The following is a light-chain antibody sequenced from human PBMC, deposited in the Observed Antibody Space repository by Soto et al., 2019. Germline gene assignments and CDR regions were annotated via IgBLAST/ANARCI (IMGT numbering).Light chain of an antibody. CDR1: QSVGTTY. V-gene: IGKV3-15*01. CDR3: QQYNRWPLT. Sequence: EIVLTQSPATLSLSPGERATLSCRASQSVGTTYLGWYQHKPGQAPRLLIYDASTRATGISGSFSGSGSGTEFTLTISSLQSEDFAVYYCQQYNRWPLTFGGGTKVDIK. J-gene: IGKJ4*01. CDR2: DAS.